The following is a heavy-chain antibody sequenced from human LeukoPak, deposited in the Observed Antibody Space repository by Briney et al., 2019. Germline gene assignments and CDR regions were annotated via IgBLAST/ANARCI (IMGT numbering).Heavy chain of an antibody. V-gene: IGHV3-74*01. CDR3: ARDGSLPDY. D-gene: IGHD5-12*01. CDR1: QFTFSSYW. J-gene: IGHJ4*02. CDR2: ITSDGSST. Sequence: PGGSLRLSCAASQFTFSSYWMHWVRQAPGKGLVWVLFITSDGSSTSYADSVKGRFTISRDNAKNMLYLQMDSLRAEDTAVYYCARDGSLPDYWGQGTLVTVSS.